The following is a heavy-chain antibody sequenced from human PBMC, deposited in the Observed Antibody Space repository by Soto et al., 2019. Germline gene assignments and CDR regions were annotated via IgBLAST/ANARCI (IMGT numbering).Heavy chain of an antibody. Sequence: LVKVSCKASGGTFSSYAISWVRQAPGQGLEWMGGIIPIFGTANYAQKFQGRVTITADESTSTAYMELSSLRSEDTAVYYCATVRYYYDSSGYFDYWGQGTLVTVSS. V-gene: IGHV1-69*13. J-gene: IGHJ4*02. D-gene: IGHD3-22*01. CDR2: IIPIFGTA. CDR1: GGTFSSYA. CDR3: ATVRYYYDSSGYFDY.